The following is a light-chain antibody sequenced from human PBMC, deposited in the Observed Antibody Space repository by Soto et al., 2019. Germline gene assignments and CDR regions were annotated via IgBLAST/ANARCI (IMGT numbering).Light chain of an antibody. CDR2: KND. CDR3: AAWDDSLNGFYV. CDR1: YSNVGENT. V-gene: IGLV1-44*01. Sequence: QSVLTQPPSASGAPGQRVTISCSGSYSNVGENTVDWYQHLPGSAPKLLIYKNDQRPSGIPYQFSASKSGTSASLAISGLQSGHEADYYCAAWDDSLNGFYVFGTGTKVTVL. J-gene: IGLJ1*01.